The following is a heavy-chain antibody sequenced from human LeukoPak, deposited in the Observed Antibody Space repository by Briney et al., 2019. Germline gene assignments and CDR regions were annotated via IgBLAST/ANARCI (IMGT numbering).Heavy chain of an antibody. CDR3: GRDTHLES. CDR1: GVSISSTSHA. V-gene: IGHV4-39*01. CDR2: IYNSGSS. Sequence: SETLSLTCTVSGVSISSTSHARGWSRQPPGKGLEWLGNIYNSGSSNYSPSLRSRVSISVDTSKNQFSLRLRSVTAADTAVYYCGRDTHLESWGQGILVTVFS. J-gene: IGHJ4*02.